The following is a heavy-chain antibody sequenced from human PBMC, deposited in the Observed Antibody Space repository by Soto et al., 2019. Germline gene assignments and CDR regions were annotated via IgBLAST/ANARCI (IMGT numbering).Heavy chain of an antibody. V-gene: IGHV1-46*01. CDR3: ARTKRDGYNYNYFDY. CDR1: GYTFTSYY. D-gene: IGHD5-12*01. J-gene: IGHJ4*02. CDR2: INPSGGST. Sequence: ASVKVSCKASGYTFTSYYMHRVRQAPGQGLEWMGIINPSGGSTSYAQKFQGRVTMTRDTSTSTVYTELRSLRSEDTAVYYCARTKRDGYNYNYFDYWGQGTIVTVYS.